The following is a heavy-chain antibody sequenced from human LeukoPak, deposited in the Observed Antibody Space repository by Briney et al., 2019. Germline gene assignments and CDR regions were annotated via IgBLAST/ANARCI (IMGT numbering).Heavy chain of an antibody. V-gene: IGHV3-23*01. D-gene: IGHD2/OR15-2a*01. CDR2: ISGSGGST. Sequence: GGSLRLSCAASGFTFSSYAMSWVRQAPGKGLEWVSAISGSGGSTYYADSVKGRFTISRDNSKNTLYLQMNSLRAEDTAVYYCAKDGSFRPPISLFVTGGHEGAWFDPWGQGTLVTVSS. CDR3: AKDGSFRPPISLFVTGGHEGAWFDP. J-gene: IGHJ5*02. CDR1: GFTFSSYA.